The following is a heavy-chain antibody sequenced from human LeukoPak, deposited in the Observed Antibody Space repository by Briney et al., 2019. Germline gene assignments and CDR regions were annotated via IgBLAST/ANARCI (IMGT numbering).Heavy chain of an antibody. CDR3: ARDSTRSRITTPQYYYYGMAV. D-gene: IGHD1-1*01. CDR1: GFTFSSYA. J-gene: IGHJ6*02. CDR2: ISSNGGST. Sequence: GGSLRLSCAASGFTFSSYAMHWVRQAPGKGLEYVSAISSNGGSTYYANSVKGRFTISRDNSKNTLYLQMGSLRAEDMAVYYCARDSTRSRITTPQYYYYGMAVWGQGTTVTVSS. V-gene: IGHV3-64*01.